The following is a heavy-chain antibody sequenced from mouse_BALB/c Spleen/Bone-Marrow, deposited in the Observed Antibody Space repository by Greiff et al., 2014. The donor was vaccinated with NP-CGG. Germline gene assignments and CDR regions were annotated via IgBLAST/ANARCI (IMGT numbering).Heavy chain of an antibody. CDR2: ICPGSGST. J-gene: IGHJ3*01. CDR1: GYTFTSYW. Sequence: LQQSGSELVRPGASVKLSCKASGYTFTSYWMHWVKQRPGQGLEWIGNICPGSGSTNYDEKFKSKATLTVDTSSSTAYMRLSSLTSEDSAVYYCTRGGVYYDYDGAWFAYWGQGTLVTVSA. D-gene: IGHD2-4*01. V-gene: IGHV1S22*01. CDR3: TRGGVYYDYDGAWFAY.